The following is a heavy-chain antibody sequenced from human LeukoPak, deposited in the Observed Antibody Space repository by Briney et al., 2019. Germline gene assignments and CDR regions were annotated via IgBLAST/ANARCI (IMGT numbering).Heavy chain of an antibody. CDR3: ARVLNYYGSGSYYNVFHYYYYYGMDV. V-gene: IGHV4-34*01. Sequence: TSETLSLTCAVYGGSFSGYYWSWIRQPPGKGLEWIGEINHSGSTNYNPSLKSRVTISVDTSKNQFSLKLSSVTAADTAVYYCARVLNYYGSGSYYNVFHYYYYYGMDVWGQGTTVTVSS. CDR1: GGSFSGYY. J-gene: IGHJ6*02. CDR2: INHSGST. D-gene: IGHD3-10*01.